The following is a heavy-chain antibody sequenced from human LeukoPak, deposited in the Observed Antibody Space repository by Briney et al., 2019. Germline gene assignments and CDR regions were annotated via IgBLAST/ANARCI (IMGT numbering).Heavy chain of an antibody. Sequence: PGGSLRLSCAASGFTVSSNYMSWVRQAPGKGLEWVSVIYSGGSTYYADSVQGRFTISRDNSKTTVYLHMNSLRAEDTAVYYCARDSDSGYGPFASWGQGTLVTVSS. CDR3: ARDSDSGYGPFAS. J-gene: IGHJ4*02. V-gene: IGHV3-53*01. CDR1: GFTVSSNY. CDR2: IYSGGST. D-gene: IGHD5-12*01.